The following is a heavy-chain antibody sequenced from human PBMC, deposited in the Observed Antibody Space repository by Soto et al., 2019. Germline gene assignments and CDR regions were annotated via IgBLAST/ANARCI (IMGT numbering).Heavy chain of an antibody. Sequence: GGSLRLSCAASGFTFSSYAMSWVRQAPGKGLEWVSAISGSGGSTYYADSVKGRFTISRDNSKNTLYLQMNSLGAEDTAVYYCAKDRSYYDILTGYQYNWFDPWGQGTLVTVSS. CDR1: GFTFSSYA. CDR2: ISGSGGST. D-gene: IGHD3-9*01. CDR3: AKDRSYYDILTGYQYNWFDP. V-gene: IGHV3-23*01. J-gene: IGHJ5*02.